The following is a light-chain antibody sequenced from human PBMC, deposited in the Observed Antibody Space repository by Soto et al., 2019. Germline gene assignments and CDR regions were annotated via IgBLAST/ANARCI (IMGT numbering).Light chain of an antibody. J-gene: IGKJ1*01. Sequence: IVLTQSPATLSSFPCDRVTLSCRASQYINTRLAWYQHRPGQAPRLLIYQTSIRAAGIPARFSASGSGTDFTLTINGLEPEDSAVYYCQQRGNWPPTWTFGQGTKVDIK. CDR1: QYINTR. CDR2: QTS. V-gene: IGKV3-11*01. CDR3: QQRGNWPPTWT.